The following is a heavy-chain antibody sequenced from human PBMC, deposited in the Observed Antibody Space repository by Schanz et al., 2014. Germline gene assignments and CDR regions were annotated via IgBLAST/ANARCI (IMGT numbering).Heavy chain of an antibody. Sequence: EVQLVESGGVVAQPGGSLRLSCAASGFTVTSYYMSWVRQAPGKGLEWVSVIYSGDNTYYADSVKGRFTISRDNSKNTVYLQMNSLRAEDTAVYFCASLIGTTSAHFYGMDVWGQGTTVTVSS. D-gene: IGHD1-7*01. CDR3: ASLIGTTSAHFYGMDV. CDR2: IYSGDNT. J-gene: IGHJ6*02. CDR1: GFTVTSYY. V-gene: IGHV3-53*01.